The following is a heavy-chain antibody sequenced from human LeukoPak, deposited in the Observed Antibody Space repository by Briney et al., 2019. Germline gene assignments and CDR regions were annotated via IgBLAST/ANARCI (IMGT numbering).Heavy chain of an antibody. V-gene: IGHV4-59*08. J-gene: IGHJ4*02. Sequence: SETLSLTCTVSGSSVSSYYWGWIRQFPGKGLDFIGFTYHTATSNYNPSLKSRVSMSIDMSKNALYLNLSSVTAADTAIYYCARHSSGFYSPFFDYWGRGALVTVSS. CDR3: ARHSSGFYSPFFDY. CDR1: GSSVSSYY. D-gene: IGHD3-22*01. CDR2: TYHTATS.